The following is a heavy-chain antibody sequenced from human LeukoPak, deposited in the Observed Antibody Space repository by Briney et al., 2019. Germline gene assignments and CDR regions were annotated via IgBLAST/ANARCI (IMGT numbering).Heavy chain of an antibody. CDR1: GGSFSGYY. J-gene: IGHJ4*02. Sequence: SETLSLTCAVYGGSFSGYYWSWIRQPPGKGLEWIGEINHSGSTNYNPSLKSRVTISVDTSKNQFSLKLSSVTAADTAVYYCASNTLRRYSSSWYGGYDYWGQGTLVTVSS. D-gene: IGHD6-13*01. CDR3: ASNTLRRYSSSWYGGYDY. CDR2: INHSGST. V-gene: IGHV4-34*01.